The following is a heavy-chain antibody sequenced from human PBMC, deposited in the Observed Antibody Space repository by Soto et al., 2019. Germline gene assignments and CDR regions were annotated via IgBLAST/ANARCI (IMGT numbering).Heavy chain of an antibody. CDR3: ARGVVVAAPPRWFDP. CDR2: INHSGST. CDR1: SGSFSGYY. J-gene: IGHJ5*02. D-gene: IGHD2-15*01. V-gene: IGHV4-34*01. Sequence: TSETLSLTCAVYSGSFSGYYWSWIRQPPGKGLEWIGEINHSGSTNYNPSLKSRVTISVDTSKNQFSLKLSSVTAADTAVYYCARGVVVAAPPRWFDPWGQGTLVTVSS.